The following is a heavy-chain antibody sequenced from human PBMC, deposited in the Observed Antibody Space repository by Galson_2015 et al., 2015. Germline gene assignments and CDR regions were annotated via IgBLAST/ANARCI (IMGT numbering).Heavy chain of an antibody. CDR3: ARVGVGEIRTWDDAFDI. V-gene: IGHV4-4*02. Sequence: SETLSLTCAVSGGSISSSNWWSWVRQPPGKGLEWIGEIYHSGSTNYNPSLKSRVTISVDKSKNQFSLKLSSVTAADTAVYYCARVGVGEIRTWDDAFDIWGQGTMVTVSS. CDR2: IYHSGST. CDR1: GGSISSSNW. D-gene: IGHD1-26*01. J-gene: IGHJ3*02.